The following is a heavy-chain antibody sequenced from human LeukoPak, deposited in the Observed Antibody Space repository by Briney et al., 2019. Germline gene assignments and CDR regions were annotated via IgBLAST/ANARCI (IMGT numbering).Heavy chain of an antibody. CDR2: IYYSGST. Sequence: SETLSLTCTVSGGSISSSSYYWGWIRQPPGKGLEWFGGIYYSGSTYYNLSLESRVTMSVDTAKNKFSLKLSSVTAADTAVYYCARRGYCSGGSCYRWFDPWGQGTLVTVSS. D-gene: IGHD2-15*01. CDR1: GGSISSSSYY. CDR3: ARRGYCSGGSCYRWFDP. J-gene: IGHJ5*02. V-gene: IGHV4-39*01.